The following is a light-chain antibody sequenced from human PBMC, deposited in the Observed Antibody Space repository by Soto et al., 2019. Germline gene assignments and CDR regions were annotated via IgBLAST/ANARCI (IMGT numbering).Light chain of an antibody. CDR3: QQFSSYWT. V-gene: IGKV1-5*01. CDR1: QSISSW. Sequence: DVQMTQSPSTLSASVGDRVTITCRASQSISSWLAWYQQKPGKAPKLLISEASSLESGVPSRFSGDRSGTEFTLTINSLHPEDVATYFCQQFSSYWTFGQGTRVEIK. J-gene: IGKJ1*01. CDR2: EAS.